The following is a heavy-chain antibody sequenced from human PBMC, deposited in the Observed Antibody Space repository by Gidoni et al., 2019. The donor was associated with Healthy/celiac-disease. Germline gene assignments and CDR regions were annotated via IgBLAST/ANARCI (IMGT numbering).Heavy chain of an antibody. CDR1: GGTFSSYA. Sequence: QVQLVQSGAEVKKPGSSVQVSCKASGGTFSSYAISWVRQAPGQGLEWMGGIIPIFGTANYEQKFQGRVTITADESTSTAYMELSSLRSEDTAVYYCARVPRGGNLPHGYYYGMDVWGQGTTVTVSS. CDR2: IIPIFGTA. CDR3: ARVPRGGNLPHGYYYGMDV. V-gene: IGHV1-69*01. J-gene: IGHJ6*02. D-gene: IGHD2-21*02.